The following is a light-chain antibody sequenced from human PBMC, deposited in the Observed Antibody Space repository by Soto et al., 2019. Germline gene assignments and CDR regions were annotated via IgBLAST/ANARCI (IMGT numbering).Light chain of an antibody. CDR1: LDIANY. CDR3: QRYDDAPLT. Sequence: DIQMTQSPSSLSASVGDRVTMTCRASLDIANYLVWYQQQPGKVPKLLIYAASTLHSGVPSRFSGSGSGTDFTLTISSLQPEDVGTYYCQRYDDAPLTFGGGTKVEIK. J-gene: IGKJ4*01. V-gene: IGKV1-27*01. CDR2: AAS.